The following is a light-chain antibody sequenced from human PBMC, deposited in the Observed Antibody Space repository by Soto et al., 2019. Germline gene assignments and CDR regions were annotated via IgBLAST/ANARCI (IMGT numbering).Light chain of an antibody. Sequence: DIQMTQSPSSLSASVGDRVTITCRASLPISNYLAWYQQKPGKIPNLLIYAASTLQAGVPSRFRGSGSGTVSPPTISSLQPKDVAAYYCKKYNSPPLTFGGGTKGEIK. V-gene: IGKV1-27*01. J-gene: IGKJ4*01. CDR1: LPISNY. CDR2: AAS. CDR3: KKYNSPPLT.